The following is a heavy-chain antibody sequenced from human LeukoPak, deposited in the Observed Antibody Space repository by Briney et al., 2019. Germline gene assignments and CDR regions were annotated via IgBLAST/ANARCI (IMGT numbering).Heavy chain of an antibody. D-gene: IGHD6-13*01. CDR3: AKDLSSSWYYFDY. J-gene: IGHJ4*02. Sequence: GRSLRLSCAASGFTLDGYAMHWVRQAPGKGLEWVSGISWNSGSIGYADSVKGRFTISRDNAKNSLYLQMNSLRAEDTALYYCAKDLSSSWYYFDYWGQGTLVTVSS. CDR1: GFTLDGYA. V-gene: IGHV3-9*01. CDR2: ISWNSGSI.